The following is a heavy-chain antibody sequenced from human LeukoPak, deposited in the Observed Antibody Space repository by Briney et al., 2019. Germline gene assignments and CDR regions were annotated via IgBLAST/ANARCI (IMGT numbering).Heavy chain of an antibody. CDR2: INQDGSEK. V-gene: IGHV3-7*03. CDR3: AKVNSIAVAGTVDY. J-gene: IGHJ4*02. Sequence: SGESLRLSCAASGFTFTSHWMTWVRQAPGKGLEWVANINQDGSEKYYVDSVKGRFTISRDNSKNTLYLQMNSLRAEDTAVYYCAKVNSIAVAGTVDYWGQGTLVTVSS. D-gene: IGHD6-19*01. CDR1: GFTFTSHW.